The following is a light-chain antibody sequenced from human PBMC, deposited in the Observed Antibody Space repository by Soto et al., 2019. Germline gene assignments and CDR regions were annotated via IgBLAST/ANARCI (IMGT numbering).Light chain of an antibody. J-gene: IGLJ1*01. V-gene: IGLV1-47*01. CDR1: SSNIA. CDR2: NNN. Sequence: QSVLTKPPSASATPGQRVTISCSGASSNIAWYQHLPGTSPKLLIYNNNQRPSGVPDRFSGSKSGTSASLAISGLRSEDEADYYCAAWDDSLSGPYVFGTGTKVTVL. CDR3: AAWDDSLSGPYV.